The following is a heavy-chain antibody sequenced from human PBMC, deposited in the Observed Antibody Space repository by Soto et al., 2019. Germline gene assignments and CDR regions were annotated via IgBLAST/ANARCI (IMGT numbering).Heavy chain of an antibody. D-gene: IGHD3-3*01. V-gene: IGHV3-30*18. CDR1: GFTVSRYA. Sequence: GGSLRLSCAASGFTVSRYAFHWVRQAPGKGLEWVAVISNDGDDKYYADSVKGRFTISRDDSKNTLYLQMNSLGAEDTAVYYCAKDPDGFGVVGFDYWGQGTLVTVSS. CDR3: AKDPDGFGVVGFDY. CDR2: ISNDGDDK. J-gene: IGHJ4*02.